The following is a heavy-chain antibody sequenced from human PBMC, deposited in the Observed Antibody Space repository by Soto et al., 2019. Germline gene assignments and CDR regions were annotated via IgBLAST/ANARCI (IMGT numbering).Heavy chain of an antibody. V-gene: IGHV3-23*01. CDR3: AKGWGLRLGESSIDYFDY. CDR2: ISGSGGST. D-gene: IGHD3-16*02. Sequence: EVQLLESGGGLVQPGGSLRLSCAASGFTFSSYAMSWVRQAPGKGLEWVSAISGSGGSTYYADSVKGRFTISRDNSKNTLYLQMNSLRAEDTAVYYCAKGWGLRLGESSIDYFDYWGQGTLVTVSS. J-gene: IGHJ4*02. CDR1: GFTFSSYA.